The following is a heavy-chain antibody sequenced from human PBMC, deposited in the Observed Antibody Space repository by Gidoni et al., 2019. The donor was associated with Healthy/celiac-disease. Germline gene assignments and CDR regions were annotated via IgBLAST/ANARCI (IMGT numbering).Heavy chain of an antibody. CDR2: ISSSSSYI. Sequence: EVQLVDSGGGLVKPGGSLRLSCAASGFNLRSSSLNWVRQAPGHGLGWVSSISSSSSYIYYAESGKGRFTISRDNAKNSLYRQMNSLRAEDTAVYYCARDSGWYEAFGYYYYGMDVWGQGTTVTVSS. D-gene: IGHD6-19*01. V-gene: IGHV3-21*01. J-gene: IGHJ6*02. CDR1: GFNLRSSS. CDR3: ARDSGWYEAFGYYYYGMDV.